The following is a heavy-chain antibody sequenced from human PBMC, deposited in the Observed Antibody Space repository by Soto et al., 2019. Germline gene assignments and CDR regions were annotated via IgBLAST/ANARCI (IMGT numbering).Heavy chain of an antibody. Sequence: GGSLRLSCAASRFTFSSYAMSWVRQAPGKGLEWVSVISGSGTGTYYADSVKGRFTIPRDNSKNTLYLQMNSLRAEDTAVYYCAKADFPTVTTPGDAFDIWGQGTLVTVSS. D-gene: IGHD4-17*01. CDR2: ISGSGTGT. CDR3: AKADFPTVTTPGDAFDI. CDR1: RFTFSSYA. V-gene: IGHV3-23*01. J-gene: IGHJ3*02.